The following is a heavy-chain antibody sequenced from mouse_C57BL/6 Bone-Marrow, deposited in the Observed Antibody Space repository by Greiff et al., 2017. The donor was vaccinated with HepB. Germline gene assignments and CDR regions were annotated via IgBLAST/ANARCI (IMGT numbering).Heavy chain of an antibody. CDR1: GYTFTSYW. D-gene: IGHD2-2*01. CDR3: AREIWLRRFYYFDY. CDR2: IDPNSGGT. J-gene: IGHJ2*01. V-gene: IGHV1-72*01. Sequence: VQLQESGAELVKPGASVKLSCKASGYTFTSYWMHWVKQRPGRGLEWIGRIDPNSGGTKYNEKFKSKATLTVDKPSSTAYMQLSSLTSEDSAVYYCAREIWLRRFYYFDYWGQGTTLTVSS.